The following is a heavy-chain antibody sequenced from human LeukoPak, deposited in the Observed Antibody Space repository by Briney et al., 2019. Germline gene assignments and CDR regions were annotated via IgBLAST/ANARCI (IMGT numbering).Heavy chain of an antibody. CDR1: GGSFSGYY. D-gene: IGHD5-18*01. V-gene: IGHV4-34*01. J-gene: IGHJ6*02. CDR2: INHSGST. Sequence: SETLSLTCAVYGGSFSGYYWSWIRQPPGKGLEWIGEINHSGSTNYNPSLKSRVTISVDTSKNQFSLKLSSVTAADAAVYYCASGATANYYYGMDVWGQGTTVTVSS. CDR3: ASGATANYYYGMDV.